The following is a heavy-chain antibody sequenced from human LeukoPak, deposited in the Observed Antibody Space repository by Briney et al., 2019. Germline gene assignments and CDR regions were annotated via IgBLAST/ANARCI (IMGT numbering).Heavy chain of an antibody. Sequence: GGSLRLSCAASGFTFSNYNMNWVRQAPGKGLEWVSYISTSSSYIYYADSVKGRFTISRDNSKNTLYLQMNSLRAEDTAVYYCAKDRMYYGSGSYYYFDYWGQGTLVTVSS. V-gene: IGHV3-21*01. CDR2: ISTSSSYI. J-gene: IGHJ4*02. D-gene: IGHD3-10*01. CDR1: GFTFSNYN. CDR3: AKDRMYYGSGSYYYFDY.